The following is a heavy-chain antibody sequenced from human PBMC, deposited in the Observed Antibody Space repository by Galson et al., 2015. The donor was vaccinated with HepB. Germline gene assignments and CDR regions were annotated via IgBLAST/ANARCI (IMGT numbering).Heavy chain of an antibody. CDR3: ARVVRYCNGGSCYSSSYFDY. D-gene: IGHD2-15*01. Sequence: TLSLTCGISGGSIKSGGYSWSWIRQPPGKGLEWIGNIYHSGSTYYNPSLKSRVTISLNTSKNQFSLKLSSVTAADTAVYYCARVVRYCNGGSCYSSSYFDYWGRGTLVTVSS. CDR1: GGSIKSGGYS. CDR2: IYHSGST. J-gene: IGHJ4*02. V-gene: IGHV4-30-2*01.